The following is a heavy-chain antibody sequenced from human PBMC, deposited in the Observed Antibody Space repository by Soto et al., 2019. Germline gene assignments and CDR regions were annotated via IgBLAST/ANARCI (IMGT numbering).Heavy chain of an antibody. CDR1: GGTFSSYA. CDR3: AEKEVGYSSSWPLYYGMDA. CDR2: IIPIFGTA. J-gene: IGHJ6*02. Sequence: SVKVSCKASGGTFSSYAISWVRQAPGQGLEWMGGIIPIFGTANYAQKLQGRVTITADESTSTAYMELSSLRSEDTAVYYCAEKEVGYSSSWPLYYGMDAWGQGTTVTVSS. D-gene: IGHD6-13*01. V-gene: IGHV1-69*13.